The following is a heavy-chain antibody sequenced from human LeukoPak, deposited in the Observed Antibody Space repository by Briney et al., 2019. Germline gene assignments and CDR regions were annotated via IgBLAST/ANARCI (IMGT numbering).Heavy chain of an antibody. Sequence: GSLRLSCAASGFTFSSYAMSWIRQPPGKGLEGIGYIYYSGSTKYNPSLKSRVTISVDTSKNQFSLKLSSVTAADTAVYYCARDIWVGAGFYYYGMDVWGQGTTVTVSS. V-gene: IGHV4-59*01. CDR2: IYYSGST. CDR1: GFTFSSYA. J-gene: IGHJ6*02. CDR3: ARDIWVGAGFYYYGMDV. D-gene: IGHD1-26*01.